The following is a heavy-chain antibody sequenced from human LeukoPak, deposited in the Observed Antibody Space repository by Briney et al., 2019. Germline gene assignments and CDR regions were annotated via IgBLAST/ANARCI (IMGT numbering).Heavy chain of an antibody. D-gene: IGHD3-3*01. Sequence: GGSLRLSCAASEFTFSSYAMSWVRQAPGKGLEWVSTISGSGGSTYYAESVKGRFTISRDNNKNTLYLQMNSLRAEDTAIYYCARDERLLSFLKWGQGTLVTVSS. CDR3: ARDERLLSFLK. J-gene: IGHJ4*02. CDR2: ISGSGGST. V-gene: IGHV3-23*01. CDR1: EFTFSSYA.